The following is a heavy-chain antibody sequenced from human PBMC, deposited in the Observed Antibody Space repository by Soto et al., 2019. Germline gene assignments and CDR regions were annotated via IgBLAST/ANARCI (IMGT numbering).Heavy chain of an antibody. CDR1: GFTFSNDA. CDR3: VREDKGWYSPGSFDF. CDR2: ISGSGDRA. J-gene: IGHJ3*01. Sequence: VQLVESGGGVVQPGRSLRLSCAASGFTFSNDAMNWVRQAPGKGLEWVSVISGSGDRAYNADSVQGRFTISRDNSKNTLYLQMNSLRAEDTAIYYCVREDKGWYSPGSFDFWGRGTMVTVSS. D-gene: IGHD6-19*01. V-gene: IGHV3-23*04.